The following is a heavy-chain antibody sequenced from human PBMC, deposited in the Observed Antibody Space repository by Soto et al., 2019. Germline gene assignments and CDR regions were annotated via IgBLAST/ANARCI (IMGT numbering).Heavy chain of an antibody. CDR2: IYHSGST. J-gene: IGHJ4*02. D-gene: IGHD4-17*01. CDR3: ARASTTVTTLDY. V-gene: IGHV4-30-2*01. Sequence: QLQLQESGSGLVKPSQTLSLTCAVSGGSISSGGYSWSWIRQPPGKGLEWIGYIYHSGSTYYNPSVKSRVTISVYRSKNQLSLKLSSVTAADTAVYYCARASTTVTTLDYWGQGTLVTVSS. CDR1: GGSISSGGYS.